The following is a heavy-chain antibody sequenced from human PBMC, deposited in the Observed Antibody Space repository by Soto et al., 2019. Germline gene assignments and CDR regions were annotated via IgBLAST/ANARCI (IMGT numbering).Heavy chain of an antibody. CDR1: GASVSSATHY. CDR3: ASSITMVRGAIWWFDP. D-gene: IGHD3-10*01. Sequence: PSETLSLTCTVSGASVSSATHYWNWIRQPPGKPLEWIGYIYYSGTTSYNPSLRSRVTISVDTSKNQFSLKLSSVTAADTAVYYCASSITMVRGAIWWFDPWGQGTLVTSPQ. CDR2: IYYSGTT. V-gene: IGHV4-61*01. J-gene: IGHJ5*02.